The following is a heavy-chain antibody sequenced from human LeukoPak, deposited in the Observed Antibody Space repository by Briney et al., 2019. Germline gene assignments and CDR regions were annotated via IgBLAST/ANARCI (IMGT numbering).Heavy chain of an antibody. Sequence: SETLSLTCTVSGYSISSGYYWGWIRQPPGKGLEWIGSIYHSGSTYYNPSLKSRVTISVDTSKNQFSLKLSSVTAADTAVYYCAYDSSGYYYGADAFDIWGQGTMVTVSS. V-gene: IGHV4-38-2*02. D-gene: IGHD3-22*01. J-gene: IGHJ3*02. CDR3: AYDSSGYYYGADAFDI. CDR1: GYSISSGYY. CDR2: IYHSGST.